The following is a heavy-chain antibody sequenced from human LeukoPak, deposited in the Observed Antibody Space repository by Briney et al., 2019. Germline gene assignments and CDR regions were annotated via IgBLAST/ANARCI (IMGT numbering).Heavy chain of an antibody. D-gene: IGHD5/OR15-5a*01. CDR1: GDSIGSYH. V-gene: IGHV4-59*01. Sequence: SETLSLTCSVSGDSIGSYHWSWIRQPPGRGLEWIGHVHYTWSTKYNPSLTGRVSISLDRSKNQFALSLSSLTAADTAVYYCARVASKGGMDVWGQGTTVIVSS. CDR2: VHYTWST. J-gene: IGHJ6*02. CDR3: ARVASKGGMDV.